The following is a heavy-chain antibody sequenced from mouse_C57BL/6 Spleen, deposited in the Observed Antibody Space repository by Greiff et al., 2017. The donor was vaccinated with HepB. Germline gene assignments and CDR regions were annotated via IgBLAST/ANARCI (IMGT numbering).Heavy chain of an antibody. Sequence: EVQVVESGGGLVKPGGSLKLSCAASGFTFSDYGMHWVRQAPEKGLEWVAYISSGSSTIYYADTVKGRFTISRDNAKNTLFLQMTSLRSEDTAMYYCARAEASWDGYFDVWGTGTTVTVSS. V-gene: IGHV5-17*01. D-gene: IGHD4-1*01. J-gene: IGHJ1*03. CDR3: ARAEASWDGYFDV. CDR2: ISSGSSTI. CDR1: GFTFSDYG.